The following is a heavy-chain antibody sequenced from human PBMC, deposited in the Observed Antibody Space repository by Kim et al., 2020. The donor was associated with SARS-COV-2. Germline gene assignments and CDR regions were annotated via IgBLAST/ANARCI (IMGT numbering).Heavy chain of an antibody. CDR1: GFTFSDYY. CDR3: ASEMATTGASFDY. CDR2: ISSSSSYT. D-gene: IGHD5-12*01. J-gene: IGHJ4*02. V-gene: IGHV3-11*06. Sequence: GGSLRLSCAASGFTFSDYYMSWIRQAPGKGLEWVSYISSSSSYTNYADSVKGRFTISRDNAKNSLYLQMNSLRAEDTAVYYCASEMATTGASFDYWGQGTLVTVSS.